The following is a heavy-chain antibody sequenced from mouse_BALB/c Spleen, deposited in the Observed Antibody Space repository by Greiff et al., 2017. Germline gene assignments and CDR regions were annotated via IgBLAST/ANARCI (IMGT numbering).Heavy chain of an antibody. CDR3: ARVDGCYYDYFDY. CDR1: GYTFTDYN. CDR2: IYPYNGGT. D-gene: IGHD1-1*02. V-gene: IGHV1S29*02. J-gene: IGHJ2*01. Sequence: VQLQQSGPELVKPGASVKISCKASGYTFTDYNMHWVKQSHGKSLEWIGYIYPYNGGTGYNQKFKCKATLTVDNSSSTAYMELRSLTSEDSAVYYCARVDGCYYDYFDYWGQGTTLTVSA.